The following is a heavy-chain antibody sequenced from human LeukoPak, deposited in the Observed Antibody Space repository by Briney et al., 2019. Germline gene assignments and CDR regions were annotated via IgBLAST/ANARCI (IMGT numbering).Heavy chain of an antibody. CDR3: AKDVAAGDFDY. D-gene: IGHD7-27*01. CDR1: GFTFSSYA. J-gene: IGHJ4*02. V-gene: IGHV3-23*01. CDR2: ISGSGGST. Sequence: GGALRLSCAASGFTFSSYAMSWVRQAPGKGLEWVSAISGSGGSTYYADSVKGRFTISRDNSQNTLYLQMNSLRAEDTAVYYCAKDVAAGDFDYWGQGTLVTLSS.